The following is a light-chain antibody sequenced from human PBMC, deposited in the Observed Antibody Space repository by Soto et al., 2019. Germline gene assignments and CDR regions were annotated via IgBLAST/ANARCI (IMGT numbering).Light chain of an antibody. CDR3: QQSYITPAIT. V-gene: IGKV1-39*01. CDR2: AAS. Sequence: DIQMTQSPSSLSASVGDRVTITCRASQNISSYLNWYQQKPGKAPKLLIYAASSLQSGVPSRFSGSGSGTDFTLTISSLQPEDFATYYCQQSYITPAITFGQGTRLEIK. CDR1: QNISSY. J-gene: IGKJ5*01.